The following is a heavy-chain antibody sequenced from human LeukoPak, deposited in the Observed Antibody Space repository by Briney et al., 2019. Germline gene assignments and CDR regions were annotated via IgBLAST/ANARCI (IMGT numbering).Heavy chain of an antibody. V-gene: IGHV1-8*01. CDR3: ARSSGYDEDFDY. D-gene: IGHD5-12*01. Sequence: ASVKVSCKASGYTFSSNDINWVRQASGQGLEWMGWVNPNSGDTGYAQKFQGRVTMTRNTSISTAYMELNSLRSEDTAVYYCARSSGYDEDFDYWGQGTLVTVSS. CDR1: GYTFSSND. J-gene: IGHJ4*02. CDR2: VNPNSGDT.